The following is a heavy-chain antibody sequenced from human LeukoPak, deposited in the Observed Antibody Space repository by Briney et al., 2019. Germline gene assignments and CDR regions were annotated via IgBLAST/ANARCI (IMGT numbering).Heavy chain of an antibody. V-gene: IGHV1-3*01. D-gene: IGHD3-3*01. Sequence: GSVKVSCKASGYTFTSYAMHWVRQAPGQRLEWMGWINAGNGNTKYSQKFQGRVTITRDTSASTAYMELSSLRSEDTAVYYCARGGITIFGVVIIRDYYGMDVWGQGTTVTVSS. CDR3: ARGGITIFGVVIIRDYYGMDV. CDR2: INAGNGNT. J-gene: IGHJ6*02. CDR1: GYTFTSYA.